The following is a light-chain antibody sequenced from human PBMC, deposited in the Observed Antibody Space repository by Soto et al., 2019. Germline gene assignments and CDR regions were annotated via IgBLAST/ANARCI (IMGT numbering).Light chain of an antibody. CDR3: QQYNSYST. Sequence: EIVLTQSPGTLSLSPGERATLSCRATQTVSSSLAWYQQKPGQAPRLLIYGTSSRATGIPARFSGSGSGTDFTLTISSLQPDDFATYYCQQYNSYSTFGQGTKVDIK. J-gene: IGKJ1*01. V-gene: IGKV3D-15*01. CDR2: GTS. CDR1: QTVSSS.